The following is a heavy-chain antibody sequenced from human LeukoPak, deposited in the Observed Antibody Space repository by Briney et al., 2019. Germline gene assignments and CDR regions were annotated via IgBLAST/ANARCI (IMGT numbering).Heavy chain of an antibody. J-gene: IGHJ6*03. CDR2: IYYSGST. Sequence: SQTLSLTCTVSGGSISSGGYYWSWIRQHPGKGLEWIGYIYYSGSTYYNPSLKSRVTVSVDTSKNQFSLKLSSVTAADTAVYYCARDQRDIVVDKYYYYYMDVWGKGTTVTVSS. CDR1: GGSISSGGYY. CDR3: ARDQRDIVVDKYYYYYMDV. D-gene: IGHD2-2*01. V-gene: IGHV4-31*03.